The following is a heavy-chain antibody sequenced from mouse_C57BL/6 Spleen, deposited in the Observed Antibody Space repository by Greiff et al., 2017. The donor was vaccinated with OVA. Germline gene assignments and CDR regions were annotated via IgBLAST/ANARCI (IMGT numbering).Heavy chain of an antibody. CDR3: ARQNWVDY. CDR2: ISSGGSYT. Sequence: EVQLVESGGDLVKPGGSLKLSCAASGFTFSSYGMSWVRQTPDKRLEWVATISSGGSYTYYPDSVKGRFTISRDNAKNTLYLQMSSLKSEDTAMYYCARQNWVDYWGQGTTLTVSS. D-gene: IGHD4-1*01. V-gene: IGHV5-6*01. J-gene: IGHJ2*01. CDR1: GFTFSSYG.